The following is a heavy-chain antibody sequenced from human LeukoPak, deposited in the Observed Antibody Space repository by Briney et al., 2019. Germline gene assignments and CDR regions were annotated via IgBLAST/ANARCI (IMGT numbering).Heavy chain of an antibody. CDR2: ISYDGSNK. J-gene: IGHJ4*02. V-gene: IGHV3-30*01. CDR3: ARDKTTVTTCFDY. CDR1: GFTFSSYA. D-gene: IGHD4-17*01. Sequence: GRSLRLSCAASGFTFSSYAMHWVRQAPGKGLEWVAVISYDGSNKYYADSVKGRLTISRDNSKNTLYLQMNSLRAEDTAVYYCARDKTTVTTCFDYWGQGTLVTVSS.